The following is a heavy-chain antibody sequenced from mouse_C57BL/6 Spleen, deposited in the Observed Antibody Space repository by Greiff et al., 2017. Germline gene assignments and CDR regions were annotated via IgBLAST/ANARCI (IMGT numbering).Heavy chain of an antibody. V-gene: IGHV1-9*01. Sequence: QVQLQQSGAELMKPGASAKLSCMATGYTFTGYWIEWVKQRPGHGLEWIGEILPGSGSTNYNEKFKGKATVTADTSSNTAYMQLSSLTTEDSAIYYCARGIYYDYDVPYAYWGQGTLVTVSA. CDR2: ILPGSGST. D-gene: IGHD2-4*01. CDR3: ARGIYYDYDVPYAY. CDR1: GYTFTGYW. J-gene: IGHJ3*01.